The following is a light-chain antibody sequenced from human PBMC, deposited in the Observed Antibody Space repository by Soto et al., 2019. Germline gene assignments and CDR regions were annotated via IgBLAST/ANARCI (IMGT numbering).Light chain of an antibody. CDR2: DSS. Sequence: VLTQSPATLSLSPGERATLSCRASQTVSSFLAWYQQKPGQAPRLLNHDSSDRATGIPARFSGSGSGTDFTLTIISLEPEDVAVYYCQQRSNWPLTFGGGTRVEI. CDR3: QQRSNWPLT. J-gene: IGKJ4*01. CDR1: QTVSSF. V-gene: IGKV3-11*01.